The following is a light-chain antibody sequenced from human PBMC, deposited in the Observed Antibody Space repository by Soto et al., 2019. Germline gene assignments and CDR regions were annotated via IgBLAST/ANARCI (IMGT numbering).Light chain of an antibody. J-gene: IGKJ1*01. V-gene: IGKV3-20*01. Sequence: EILLTPSPAPLSVSPVERATLSCRASPSLSINLAWYQQKPGQAPRLLIYGASTRASGIPDRFSGSGSGTDFTLTISRLEPEDSAVYYCQQYGSSPTWTFGQGTKVDIK. CDR2: GAS. CDR1: PSLSIN. CDR3: QQYGSSPTWT.